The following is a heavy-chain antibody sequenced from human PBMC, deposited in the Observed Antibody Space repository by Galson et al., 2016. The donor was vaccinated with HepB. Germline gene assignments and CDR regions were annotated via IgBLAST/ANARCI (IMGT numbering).Heavy chain of an antibody. Sequence: SVKVSCKASGGTFGTYAISWVRQAPGQGLDWMGGIIPIYGTTHYAQKFQGRVTMTADESTNTAYMELSSLRSEDTAVYYCAREREGAAGYYYYGMDVWGQGTLVTVSS. D-gene: IGHD1-26*01. CDR3: AREREGAAGYYYYGMDV. CDR2: IIPIYGTT. J-gene: IGHJ6*02. CDR1: GGTFGTYA. V-gene: IGHV1-69*13.